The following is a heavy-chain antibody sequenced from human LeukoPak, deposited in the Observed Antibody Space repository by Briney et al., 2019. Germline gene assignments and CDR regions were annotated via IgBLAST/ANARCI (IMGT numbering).Heavy chain of an antibody. J-gene: IGHJ5*02. Sequence: GGSLRLSCAASGFTFSSYDMHLVRQATGKGLEWVSAIGTAGDTYYPGSVKGRFTISRENAKNSLYLQMNSLRAGDTAVYYCARGSYPIGHWFDPWGQGTLVTVSS. D-gene: IGHD3-16*02. CDR1: GFTFSSYD. CDR3: ARGSYPIGHWFDP. CDR2: IGTAGDT. V-gene: IGHV3-13*01.